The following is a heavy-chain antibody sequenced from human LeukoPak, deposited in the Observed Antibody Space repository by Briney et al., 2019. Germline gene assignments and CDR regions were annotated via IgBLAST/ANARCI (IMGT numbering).Heavy chain of an antibody. CDR3: ARDLASSSGFYGSYYAFDY. CDR2: IGAYIGMT. D-gene: IGHD1-26*01. V-gene: IGHV1-18*01. J-gene: IGHJ4*02. CDR1: GYTLTGSG. Sequence: GSARVSSAASGYTLTGSGISRGREAPGQRLEWVGWIGAYIGMTKYAQTPPGRVTIPTDTSPSTACLSLRSVRSHDTAVYYSARDLASSSGFYGSYYAFDYWGQGTLVTVSS.